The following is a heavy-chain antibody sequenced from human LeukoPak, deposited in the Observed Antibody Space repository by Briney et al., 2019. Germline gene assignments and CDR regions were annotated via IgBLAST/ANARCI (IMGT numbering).Heavy chain of an antibody. Sequence: ASVKVSCKASGDTFSTYAISWVRQAPGQGLEWMGGIIPVFDTTNYAQKFQGRVTITADESTSTAYMELSSLRSEGTAVYYCASVRVVVTAIRYYYYYMDVWGKGTTVTISS. CDR3: ASVRVVVTAIRYYYYYMDV. CDR1: GDTFSTYA. V-gene: IGHV1-69*13. CDR2: IIPVFDTT. J-gene: IGHJ6*03. D-gene: IGHD2-21*02.